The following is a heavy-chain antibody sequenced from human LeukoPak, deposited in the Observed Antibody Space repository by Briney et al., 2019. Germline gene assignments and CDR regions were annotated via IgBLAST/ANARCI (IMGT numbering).Heavy chain of an antibody. CDR3: ARESESSFQGLSGY. Sequence: ASARLSCKASGYTFTTYYMHWVRQAPGQGLEWMGIINSSGGSTSYAQTFQGRVTMTRDTSTSTVYMELSSLRSEDTAVYYCARESESSFQGLSGYWGQGTLVTVSS. J-gene: IGHJ4*02. CDR2: INSSGGST. V-gene: IGHV1-46*01. D-gene: IGHD3-22*01. CDR1: GYTFTTYY.